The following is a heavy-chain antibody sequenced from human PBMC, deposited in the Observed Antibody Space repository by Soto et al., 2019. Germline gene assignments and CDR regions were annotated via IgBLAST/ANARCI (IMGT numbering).Heavy chain of an antibody. V-gene: IGHV3-7*01. CDR1: GLTFSNYW. CDR2: INQDGSES. D-gene: IGHD2-2*01. CDR3: ARPARECSSPGCAN. J-gene: IGHJ4*02. Sequence: EVQLVESGGGLVQPGGSLRLSCVVSGLTFSNYWMSWVRQAPGKGLEWVANINQDGSESYYVDNVKGRFTISRDNAKNSLYLQMTTLSAEDTAVYYCARPARECSSPGCANWGKGTLVTVSS.